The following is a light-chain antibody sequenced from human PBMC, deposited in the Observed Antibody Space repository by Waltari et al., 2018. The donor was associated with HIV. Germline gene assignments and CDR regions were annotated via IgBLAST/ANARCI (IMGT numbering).Light chain of an antibody. CDR2: EAS. V-gene: IGKV1-9*01. Sequence: DIQLTQSPSFLSASVGDRVTITCRARQGISSYLAWYQQKPGKAPKLLIFEASTLQIGVPSRFSGSGFGTEFTLTISSLHPEDFATYSCQQRDRYPRTFGQGTKVEIK. J-gene: IGKJ1*01. CDR1: QGISSY. CDR3: QQRDRYPRT.